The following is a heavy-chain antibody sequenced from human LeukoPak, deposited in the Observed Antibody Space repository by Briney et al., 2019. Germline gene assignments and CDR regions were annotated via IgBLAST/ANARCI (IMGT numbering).Heavy chain of an antibody. CDR1: GYTFTGYY. D-gene: IGHD3-22*01. CDR3: ARCPPYYYDSIEDAFDI. Sequence: SVKVSCKASGYTFTGYYMHWVRQAPGQGLEWMGGIIPIFGTANYAQKFQGRVTITADESTSTAYMELSSLRSEDTAVYYCARCPPYYYDSIEDAFDIWGQGTMVTVSS. J-gene: IGHJ3*02. V-gene: IGHV1-69*13. CDR2: IIPIFGTA.